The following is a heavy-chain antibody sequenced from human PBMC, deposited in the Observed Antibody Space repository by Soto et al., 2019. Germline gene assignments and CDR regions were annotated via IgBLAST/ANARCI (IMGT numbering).Heavy chain of an antibody. D-gene: IGHD3-16*02. Sequence: QVQLVQSGTEVKKPGSSVKVSCTASGATFSNYAISWVRQAPGQGLEWMGGIIPLFATADYAQNFQGRVAITADESTRTAYMELNSLPSEDTAVYYCAAIRLGELSSIDYWGQGTLVTVSS. CDR2: IIPLFATA. CDR1: GATFSNYA. CDR3: AAIRLGELSSIDY. V-gene: IGHV1-69*12. J-gene: IGHJ4*02.